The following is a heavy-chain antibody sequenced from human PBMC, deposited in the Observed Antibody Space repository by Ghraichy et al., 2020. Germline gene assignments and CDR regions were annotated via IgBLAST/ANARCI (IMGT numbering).Heavy chain of an antibody. CDR2: IIPILNMP. CDR1: GGNFNNYA. V-gene: IGHV1-69*04. Sequence: SVKVSCKTSGGNFNNYAFNWVRQAPGLGLEWMGRIIPILNMPNYAQEFQGRVTFTADQSTSTVYMELSSLRSEDTAVYYCATETYHDDDGYSDAFDIWGRGTKVTVSS. CDR3: ATETYHDDDGYSDAFDI. J-gene: IGHJ3*02. D-gene: IGHD3-22*01.